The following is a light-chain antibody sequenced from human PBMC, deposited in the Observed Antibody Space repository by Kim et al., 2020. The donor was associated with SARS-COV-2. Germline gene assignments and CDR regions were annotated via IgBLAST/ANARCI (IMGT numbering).Light chain of an antibody. CDR2: GKY. CDR1: SLRNYY. CDR3: NSRGSNDNVL. Sequence: SSELTQDPAVSVALGQTVRLTCQGDSLRNYYATWYQQRPGQAPVLVLYGKYNRPSGIPDRFSGSASGNTASLTITGTQAGDEADYYCNSRGSNDNVLFGGGTKLTVL. V-gene: IGLV3-19*01. J-gene: IGLJ2*01.